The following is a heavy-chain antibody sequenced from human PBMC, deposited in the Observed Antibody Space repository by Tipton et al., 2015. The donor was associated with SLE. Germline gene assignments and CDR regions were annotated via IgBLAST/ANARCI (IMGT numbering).Heavy chain of an antibody. J-gene: IGHJ4*02. V-gene: IGHV1-69*13. CDR3: ARHKYCSNGVCYDFDY. Sequence: QSGPEVKKPGASVKVSCKASGYTFTSYGISWVRQAPGQGLEWMGGIIPIFGTANYAQKFQGRVTITADESTSTAYMELSSLRASDTAMYYCARHKYCSNGVCYDFDYWGQGTLVTVSS. D-gene: IGHD2-8*01. CDR1: GYTFTSYG. CDR2: IIPIFGTA.